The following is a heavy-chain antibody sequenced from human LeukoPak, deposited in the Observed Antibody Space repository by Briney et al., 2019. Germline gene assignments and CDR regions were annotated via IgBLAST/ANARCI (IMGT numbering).Heavy chain of an antibody. CDR3: ARQGELAIDY. CDR2: LYYGGTS. J-gene: IGHJ4*02. D-gene: IGHD1-26*01. V-gene: IGHV4-39*01. CDR1: GASITIRGYY. Sequence: SETLSLTCTVSGASITIRGYYWGWIRQAPGQGLEWIGTLYYGGTSSYNPSLKSRVTISVDTSKNQFSLKLSSVTAADTAVYYCARQGELAIDYWGQGTLVTVSS.